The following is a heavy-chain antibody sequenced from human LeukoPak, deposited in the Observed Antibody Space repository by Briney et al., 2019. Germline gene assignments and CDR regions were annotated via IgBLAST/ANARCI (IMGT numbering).Heavy chain of an antibody. CDR2: IYYSGST. D-gene: IGHD5-12*01. CDR1: AGSFSTYY. CDR3: ARGATTGVWFDP. J-gene: IGHJ5*02. Sequence: SETLSLTCTVSAGSFSTYYWSWIRQPPGKGLEWIGYIYYSGSTNYNPSLKSRVTISVDTSKNQFSLKLSSVTAADTAVYYCARGATTGVWFDPWGQGTLVTVSS. V-gene: IGHV4-59*01.